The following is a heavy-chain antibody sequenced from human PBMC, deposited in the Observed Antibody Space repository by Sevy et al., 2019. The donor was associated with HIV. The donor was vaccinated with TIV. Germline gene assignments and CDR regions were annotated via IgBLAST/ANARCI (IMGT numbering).Heavy chain of an antibody. Sequence: EGSLRLSCAASGFTFSNYWMNWVRQAPGKELEWVANIEQGGNEKYYVDSVKGRFTLSRDNAKNSVSLQMNSLRAEDTVVYYCARGGPLVDAALIPWGMDVWGQGTTVTVSS. V-gene: IGHV3-7*01. CDR3: ARGGPLVDAALIPWGMDV. J-gene: IGHJ6*02. CDR1: GFTFSNYW. D-gene: IGHD5-18*01. CDR2: IEQGGNEK.